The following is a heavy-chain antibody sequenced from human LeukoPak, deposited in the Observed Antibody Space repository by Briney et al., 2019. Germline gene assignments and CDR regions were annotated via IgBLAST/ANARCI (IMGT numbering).Heavy chain of an antibody. D-gene: IGHD3-22*01. Sequence: GGSLRLSCEASGFTFSAYAMTWVRQAPGKGLEWVSSIGSDNKPHYSDSVKGRFTISRDNSKNTLYLQMNSLRAEDTAVYYCARRGYYDSSGYFDYWGQGTLVTVSS. CDR1: GFTFSAYA. CDR2: IGSDNKP. V-gene: IGHV3-23*05. CDR3: ARRGYYDSSGYFDY. J-gene: IGHJ4*02.